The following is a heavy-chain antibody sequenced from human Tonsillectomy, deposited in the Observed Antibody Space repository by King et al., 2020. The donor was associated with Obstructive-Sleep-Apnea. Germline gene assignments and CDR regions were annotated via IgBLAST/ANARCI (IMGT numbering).Heavy chain of an antibody. D-gene: IGHD3-22*01. CDR1: GGSISRSNYY. V-gene: IGHV4-39*07. CDR3: ARADDSSGLEY. Sequence: QLQESGPGLVKPSETLSLTCTVSGGSISRSNYYWAWIRQPPGKGLEWIGGIYYSGSTYYNPSLKSRVTISVDTSKNQFSLKLSSVTAADTAVYYCARADDSSGLEYWGQGTLVTVSS. J-gene: IGHJ4*02. CDR2: IYYSGST.